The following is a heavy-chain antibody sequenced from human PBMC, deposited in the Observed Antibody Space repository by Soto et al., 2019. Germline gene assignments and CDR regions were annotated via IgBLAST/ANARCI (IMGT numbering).Heavy chain of an antibody. J-gene: IGHJ4*02. V-gene: IGHV1-3*01. CDR3: ARHSGQWLVLGTVDY. CDR2: INPANGKT. D-gene: IGHD6-19*01. CDR1: GYMFTTNA. Sequence: QVQLVQSGAEVKKPGASVKVSCKAFGYMFTTNAIHWVRQAPGHKLEWMAWINPANGKTKSSQKYQGRVTFTRDTSATTAYMELTSLTPEDTAVYYCARHSGQWLVLGTVDYWGQGTLVTVSS.